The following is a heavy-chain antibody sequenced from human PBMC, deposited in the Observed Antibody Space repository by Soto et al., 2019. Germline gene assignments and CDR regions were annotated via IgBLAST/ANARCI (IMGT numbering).Heavy chain of an antibody. V-gene: IGHV3-23*01. Sequence: EVQVLESGGGLVQPGGSLRLSCAASGFTFSNCAMSWVRQAPGKWLEWVSTISGSDLSTYYADSVKGRFTISRDNSKNTLYLQMNSLRAEDTALYYCAKDIGGGWYYFDYWGQGTLVTVSS. CDR1: GFTFSNCA. CDR2: ISGSDLST. J-gene: IGHJ4*02. CDR3: AKDIGGGWYYFDY. D-gene: IGHD6-19*01.